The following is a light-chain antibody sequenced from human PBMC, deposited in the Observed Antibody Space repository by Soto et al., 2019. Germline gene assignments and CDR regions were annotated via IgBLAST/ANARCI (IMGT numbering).Light chain of an antibody. CDR3: QQYYSYPFT. V-gene: IGKV1-8*01. Sequence: AIRMTQSPSSLSASTGDRVTLTCRASQGIRSYLAWYQQKPGKAPELLIYAASILQSGFPSRFSGRGSGTDFTLTISRLQSEDFATYYCQQYYSYPFTFGPGTKVDVK. J-gene: IGKJ3*01. CDR2: AAS. CDR1: QGIRSY.